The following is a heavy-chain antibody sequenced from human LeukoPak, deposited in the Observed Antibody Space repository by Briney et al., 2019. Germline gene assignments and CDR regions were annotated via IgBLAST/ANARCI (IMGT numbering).Heavy chain of an antibody. CDR2: VSSSSSHI. CDR3: ARDERSSGWDINNFDY. V-gene: IGHV3-21*01. D-gene: IGHD6-19*01. Sequence: PGGSLRLSCAASGFTFSSYSMNWVRQAPGKGLVWVSFVSSSSSHIIYVDSVKGRFTISRDNAKNSLYLQMNSLRAEDTAVYYCARDERSSGWDINNFDYWGQGTLVTVSS. CDR1: GFTFSSYS. J-gene: IGHJ4*02.